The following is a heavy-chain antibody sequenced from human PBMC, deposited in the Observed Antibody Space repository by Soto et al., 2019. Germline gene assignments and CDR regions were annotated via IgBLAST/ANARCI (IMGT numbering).Heavy chain of an antibody. CDR1: GFTFDSYW. V-gene: IGHV3-7*01. J-gene: IGHJ6*02. D-gene: IGHD5-12*01. CDR2: IKQDGGQT. CDR3: ARGGNGYENWPPYYYYGMDV. Sequence: EVQLVESGGGFVQPGGSLRLSCAASGFTFDSYWMTWVRQAPGKGLEWVAHIKQDGGQTYYVDSVKGRFTISRDNAKTSLYLQMNSLRAEDTSVYFCARGGNGYENWPPYYYYGMDVWGQGNTVTVSS.